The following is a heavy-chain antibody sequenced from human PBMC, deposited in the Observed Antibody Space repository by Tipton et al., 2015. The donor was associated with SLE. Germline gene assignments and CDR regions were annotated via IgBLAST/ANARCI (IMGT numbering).Heavy chain of an antibody. V-gene: IGHV4-39*07. D-gene: IGHD2-21*01. Sequence: TLSPTCTVSGGSISSSSYYWVWFRQPPGKGLEWTGSVYYSGSTSYNPSLKSRVTISVDTAKNQFSLKLTSVTAADTAAYYCARGLLTWRGAIVGVDVWGQGTTVNVSS. J-gene: IGHJ6*02. CDR3: ARGLLTWRGAIVGVDV. CDR1: GGSISSSSYY. CDR2: VYYSGST.